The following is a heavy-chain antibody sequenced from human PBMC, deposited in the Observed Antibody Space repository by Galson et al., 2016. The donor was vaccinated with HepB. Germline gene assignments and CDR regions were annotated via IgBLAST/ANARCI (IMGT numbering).Heavy chain of an antibody. Sequence: SLRLSCAASDFAFDNYAMSWVRQAPGKGLEWVSTISASAGTTYYADSVKGRFTISRDNSKNTLSLQMNSLRVEDTAVYYCAGGGSGWFYYLDFWGQGTQVTVSS. D-gene: IGHD6-19*01. V-gene: IGHV3-23*01. CDR1: DFAFDNYA. CDR2: ISASAGTT. CDR3: AGGGSGWFYYLDF. J-gene: IGHJ4*02.